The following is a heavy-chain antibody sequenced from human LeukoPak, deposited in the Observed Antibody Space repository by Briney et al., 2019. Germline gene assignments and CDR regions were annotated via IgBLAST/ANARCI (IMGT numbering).Heavy chain of an antibody. D-gene: IGHD3-22*01. CDR2: ITSSSSYI. CDR1: GFTFSRYS. V-gene: IGHV3-21*01. CDR3: ARDPLYYDSNGGDY. Sequence: GGSLRLSCAASGFTFSRYSMNWVRRAPGKGLEWVSSITSSSSYIYYADSVKGRFTISRDNAKNSLYLQMNSLRAEDTAVYYCARDPLYYDSNGGDYWGQGTLVTVSS. J-gene: IGHJ4*02.